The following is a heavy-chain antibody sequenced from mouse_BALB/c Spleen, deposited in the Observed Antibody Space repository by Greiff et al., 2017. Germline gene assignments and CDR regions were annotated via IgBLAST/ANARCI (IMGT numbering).Heavy chain of an antibody. CDR3: ARWYYGSSPAWFAY. CDR1: GFDIKDTY. J-gene: IGHJ3*01. Sequence: EVQLQQSGAELVKPGASVKLSCTASGFDIKDTYMHWVKQRPEQGLEWIGRIDPANGNTKYDPKFQGKATITADTSSNTAYLQLSSLTSEDTAVYYCARWYYGSSPAWFAYWGQGTLVTVSA. D-gene: IGHD1-1*01. CDR2: IDPANGNT. V-gene: IGHV14-3*02.